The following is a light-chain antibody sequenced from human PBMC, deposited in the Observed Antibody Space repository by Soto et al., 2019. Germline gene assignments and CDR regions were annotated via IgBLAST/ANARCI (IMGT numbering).Light chain of an antibody. Sequence: QSALTQPPSVSGAPGQRVTISCTGSSSNIGAGYDVHWYQQLPGTAPKLLIYCNINRPSGVPDRFSGSKSGTSASLAITGLQAEDEADYYCQSYDSSLSGYVVFGGGTKLTVL. CDR2: CNI. J-gene: IGLJ2*01. V-gene: IGLV1-40*01. CDR1: SSNIGAGYD. CDR3: QSYDSSLSGYVV.